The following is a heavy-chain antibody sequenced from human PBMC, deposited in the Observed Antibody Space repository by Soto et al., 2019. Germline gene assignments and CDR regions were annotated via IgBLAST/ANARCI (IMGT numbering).Heavy chain of an antibody. CDR3: ARVEVGFGEWFDY. D-gene: IGHD3-10*01. CDR1: GFTFSDYY. J-gene: IGHJ4*02. Sequence: QVQLVESGGGLVKPGGSLRLSCAASGFTFSDYYMSWIRQAPGKGLEWVSYISSSSSYTNYADSVKGRFTISSDNAKNSLQLQMNSLGAEDTAVYYWARVEVGFGEWFDYWGQGTLVTVSS. V-gene: IGHV3-11*05. CDR2: ISSSSSYT.